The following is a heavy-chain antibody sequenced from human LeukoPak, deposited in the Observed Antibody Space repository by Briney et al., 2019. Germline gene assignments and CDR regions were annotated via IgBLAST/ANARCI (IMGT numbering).Heavy chain of an antibody. V-gene: IGHV3-9*01. CDR3: ARDLVWDDFEGEEGGQDY. D-gene: IGHD1-1*01. CDR2: ISWNSGSI. Sequence: QAGGSLRLSCAASGFTFDDYAMHWVRQAPGKGLEWVSGISWNSGSIGYADSVKGRFTISRDNAKNSLYLQMNSLRAEDTALYYCARDLVWDDFEGEEGGQDYWGQGTLVTVSS. J-gene: IGHJ4*02. CDR1: GFTFDDYA.